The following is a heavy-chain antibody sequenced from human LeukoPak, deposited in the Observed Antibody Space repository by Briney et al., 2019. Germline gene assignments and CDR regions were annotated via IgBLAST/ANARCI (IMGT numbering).Heavy chain of an antibody. J-gene: IGHJ4*02. CDR2: MNPNSGNT. CDR3: VRAESGWLPRDY. D-gene: IGHD6-19*01. V-gene: IGHV1-8*01. Sequence: ASVKVSCKASGYTFTSYDINWVRQATGQGREWMGWMNPNSGNTGYAQKFQGRVTMTRNTPISTAYMELSSLRSEDTAVYYCVRAESGWLPRDYWGQGTLVTVSS. CDR1: GYTFTSYD.